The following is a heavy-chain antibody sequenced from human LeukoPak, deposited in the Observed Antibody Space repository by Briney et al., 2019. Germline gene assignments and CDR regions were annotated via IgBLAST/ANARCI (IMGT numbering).Heavy chain of an antibody. Sequence: ASVKVSCKASGYTFTGYYIHWVRQAPGQGLEWMGWINPNSGGTNYQGRVTMTRDTSIRTAYMELSRLRSDDTAVYYCARGELAPDYWGQGTLVTVSS. CDR1: GYTFTGYY. V-gene: IGHV1-2*02. D-gene: IGHD3-3*02. CDR3: ARGELAPDY. CDR2: INPNSGGT. J-gene: IGHJ4*02.